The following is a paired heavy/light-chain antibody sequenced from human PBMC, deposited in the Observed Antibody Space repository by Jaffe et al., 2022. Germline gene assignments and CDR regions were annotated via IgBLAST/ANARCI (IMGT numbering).Light chain of an antibody. CDR3: QQYYSTPLT. J-gene: IGKJ4*01. CDR2: WAS. CDR1: QSVLSNSNNKNY. Sequence: DIVMTQSPDSLAVSLGERATINCKSSQSVLSNSNNKNYLAWYQHKPGQPPKLLIYWASTRESGVPDRFSGSGSGTDFTLTISTLQAEDVAVYYCQQYYSTPLTFGGGTKVEIK. V-gene: IGKV4-1*01.
Heavy chain of an antibody. Sequence: QVQLQESGPGLVKPSQTLSLTCTVSGGSISSDSYYWSWIRQPAGKGLEWIGRIYTSGSTNYSPSLRSRVTISLDTSKNQFSLKLSSVTAADTAVYYCASDLIGSGWPFDYWGQGTLVTVSS. J-gene: IGHJ4*02. V-gene: IGHV4-61*02. D-gene: IGHD6-19*01. CDR1: GGSISSDSYY. CDR3: ASDLIGSGWPFDY. CDR2: IYTSGST.